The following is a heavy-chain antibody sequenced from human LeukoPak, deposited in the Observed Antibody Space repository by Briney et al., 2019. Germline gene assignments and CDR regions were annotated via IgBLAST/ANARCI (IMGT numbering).Heavy chain of an antibody. V-gene: IGHV3-7*01. CDR3: ASGGVVGPSTSWFYDL. CDR2: IRQDGNEK. D-gene: IGHD1-26*01. CDR1: GFTFSRNW. Sequence: PGGSLRLSCEASGFTFSRNWMTWVRQAPGKGLEWVANIRQDGNEKYYVDSVKGRFTISRDNAKNSLYLQMNSLRAEDTAVYYCASGGVVGPSTSWFYDLWGRGTRVTVSS. J-gene: IGHJ2*01.